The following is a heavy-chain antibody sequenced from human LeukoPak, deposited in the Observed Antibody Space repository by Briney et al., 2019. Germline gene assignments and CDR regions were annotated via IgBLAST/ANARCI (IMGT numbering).Heavy chain of an antibody. CDR3: ARGPGIAAAGYFDY. D-gene: IGHD6-13*01. V-gene: IGHV4-34*01. Sequence: SETLTLSCAVSGGSFSGYYWSWIRQPPGKGLEWIGEINHSGSTNYNPSLKSRVAISVDTSKNQFSLKLSSVTAADTAVYYCARGPGIAAAGYFDYWEQARLLTVSS. J-gene: IGHJ4*02. CDR1: GGSFSGYY. CDR2: INHSGST.